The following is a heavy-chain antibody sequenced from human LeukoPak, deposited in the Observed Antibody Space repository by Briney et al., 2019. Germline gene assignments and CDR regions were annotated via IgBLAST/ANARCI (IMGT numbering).Heavy chain of an antibody. CDR2: IKPDGSEK. J-gene: IGHJ3*02. D-gene: IGHD1-1*01. V-gene: IGHV3-7*01. Sequence: PGGSLRLSCAAFGFTFSNYWMGWVRQAPGKGLEWVANIKPDGSEKYYVDSVKGRFTISRDNAKNSLNLQMGSLRAEDTAVYYCARDPTTSQGSDAFDIWGQGTRVTVSS. CDR3: ARDPTTSQGSDAFDI. CDR1: GFTFSNYW.